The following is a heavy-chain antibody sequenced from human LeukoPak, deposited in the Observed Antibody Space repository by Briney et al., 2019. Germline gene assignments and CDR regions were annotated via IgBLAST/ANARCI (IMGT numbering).Heavy chain of an antibody. D-gene: IGHD2-21*01. CDR3: ARELSQIVWGGLDY. V-gene: IGHV3-33*05. Sequence: GGSLRLSCAASGFIFSHYGMHWVRQAPGKGLEWVAVIQNDASTEDFADSVKGRFTISRDNSKNTVFLQMNSLRVEDTAVYYCARELSQIVWGGLDYGGQGTLVSVSS. J-gene: IGHJ4*02. CDR1: GFIFSHYG. CDR2: IQNDASTE.